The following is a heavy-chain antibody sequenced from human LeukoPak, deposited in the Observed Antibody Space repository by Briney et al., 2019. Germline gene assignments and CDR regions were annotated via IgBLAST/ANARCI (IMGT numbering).Heavy chain of an antibody. Sequence: SETLSLTCTVSGGSISSSSYYWGWIRQPPGKGLEWIGSIYYSGSTYYNPSLKSRVTISVDTSKNQFSLKLSSVTAADTAVYYCARGSYYYDPRYAFDIWGQGTMVTVSS. CDR2: IYYSGST. CDR3: ARGSYYYDPRYAFDI. V-gene: IGHV4-39*07. J-gene: IGHJ3*02. D-gene: IGHD3-22*01. CDR1: GGSISSSSYY.